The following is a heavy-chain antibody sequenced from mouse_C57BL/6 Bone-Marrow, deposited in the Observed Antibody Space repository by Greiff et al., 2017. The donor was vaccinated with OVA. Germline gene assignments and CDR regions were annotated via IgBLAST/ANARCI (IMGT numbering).Heavy chain of an antibody. Sequence: EVQLQESGTVLARPGASVKMSCQTSCYTFTSYWMHLVKPRPGQGPEWIGAIYPGNSDTSYNQKFKGKAKLTAVTSASTAYMELSSLTNEDSAVYYCTRDSKRYFDVWGTGTTVTVSS. CDR3: TRDSKRYFDV. D-gene: IGHD2-5*01. J-gene: IGHJ1*03. CDR2: IYPGNSDT. V-gene: IGHV1-5*01. CDR1: CYTFTSYW.